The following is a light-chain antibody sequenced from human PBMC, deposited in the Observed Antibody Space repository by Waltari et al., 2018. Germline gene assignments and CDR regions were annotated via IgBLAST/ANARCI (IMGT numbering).Light chain of an antibody. V-gene: IGKV1-39*01. J-gene: IGKJ2*01. Sequence: DIQMTQSPSSLSVSVGDRVTITCRASQTISSYLNWYQQKPGKAPKFQIYAASSLQSGVPSRFSGSGSGTEFTLSISSLQPEDFAVYYCQQRSNWPLYTFGQGTKLEIK. CDR1: QTISSY. CDR3: QQRSNWPLYT. CDR2: AAS.